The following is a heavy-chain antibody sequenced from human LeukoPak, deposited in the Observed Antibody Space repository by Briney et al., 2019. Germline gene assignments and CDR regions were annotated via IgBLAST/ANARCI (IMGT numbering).Heavy chain of an antibody. CDR2: IYYSGST. V-gene: IGHV4-39*07. J-gene: IGHJ4*02. Sequence: PSETLSLTCTVSGGSISSSSYYWGWIRQPPGKGLEWIGSIYYSGSTYYNPSLKSRVTISVDTSKNQFSLKLSSVTAADTAVYYCAGEALYCSGGNCYSNFDYWGQGTLVTVSS. CDR1: GGSISSSSYY. D-gene: IGHD2-15*01. CDR3: AGEALYCSGGNCYSNFDY.